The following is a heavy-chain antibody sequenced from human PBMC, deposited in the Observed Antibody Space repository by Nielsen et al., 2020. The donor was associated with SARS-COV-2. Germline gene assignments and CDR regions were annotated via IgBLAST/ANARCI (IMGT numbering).Heavy chain of an antibody. CDR3: ARDELYCSSTSCRDDAFDI. CDR1: GFTVSSNY. CDR2: IYSGGST. Sequence: GESLKISCAASGFTVSSNYMSWVRQAPGKGLEWVSVIYSGGSTYYADSVKGRFTISRDNSKNTLYLQMNSLRAEDTAVYYCARDELYCSSTSCRDDAFDIWGQGTMVTVSS. J-gene: IGHJ3*02. D-gene: IGHD2-2*01. V-gene: IGHV3-66*01.